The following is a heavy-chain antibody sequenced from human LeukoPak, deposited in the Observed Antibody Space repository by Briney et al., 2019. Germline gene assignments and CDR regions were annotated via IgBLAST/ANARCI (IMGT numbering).Heavy chain of an antibody. CDR2: IYYSGST. J-gene: IGHJ5*02. CDR3: ARYFFQGPNWFDP. CDR1: GGSFSSSSYY. V-gene: IGHV4-39*01. D-gene: IGHD2/OR15-2a*01. Sequence: PSETLSLTCTVSGGSFSSSSYYWGWIRHPPGKGLEWIGSIYYSGSTYYNPSLKSRVTISVDTSKNQFSLKLSSVTAADTAVYYCARYFFQGPNWFDPWGQGTLVTVSS.